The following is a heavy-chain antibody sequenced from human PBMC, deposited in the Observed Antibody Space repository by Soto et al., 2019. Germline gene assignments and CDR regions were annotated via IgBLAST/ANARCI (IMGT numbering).Heavy chain of an antibody. V-gene: IGHV3-21*01. CDR1: GFTFSSYS. D-gene: IGHD5-18*01. J-gene: IGHJ6*02. CDR3: ARDGIKPRYPPRYYGLDV. Sequence: EVQLVESGGGLVKPGGSLRLSCAASGFTFSSYSMNWVRQAPGKGLEWVSSISSSSSYIYYADSVKGRFTISRDNAKNSLYLQMNSLRAEDTAVYYCARDGIKPRYPPRYYGLDVWGQGTTVTVSS. CDR2: ISSSSSYI.